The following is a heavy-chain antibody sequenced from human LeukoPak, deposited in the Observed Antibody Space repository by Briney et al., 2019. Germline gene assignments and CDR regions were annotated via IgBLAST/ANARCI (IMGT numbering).Heavy chain of an antibody. D-gene: IGHD1-26*01. CDR1: GFTFSSYE. CDR2: ISGRADNR. CDR3: AVGRGSGAYRMDHTIDY. V-gene: IGHV3-23*01. Sequence: PGGSLRLSCAASGFTFSSYEMNWVRQAPGKGLEWVSGISGRADNRYYADSVKGRFTISRDNSKNTLYLQINSLRAEDTAVFYCAVGRGSGAYRMDHTIDYWGQGTLVTVSS. J-gene: IGHJ4*02.